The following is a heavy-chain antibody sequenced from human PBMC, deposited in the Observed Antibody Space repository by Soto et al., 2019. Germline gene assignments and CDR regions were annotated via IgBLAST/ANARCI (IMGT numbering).Heavy chain of an antibody. CDR3: ARDRGRESYYYDSSGYYYGIPEYYFDY. J-gene: IGHJ4*02. CDR1: GGSISSYY. CDR2: IYYSGST. D-gene: IGHD3-22*01. Sequence: SETLSLTCTVSGGSISSYYWSWIRQPPGKGLEWIGYIYYSGSTNYNPSLKSRVTISVDTSKNQFSLKLSSVTAADMAVYYCARDRGRESYYYDSSGYYYGIPEYYFDYWGQGTLVTVSS. V-gene: IGHV4-59*01.